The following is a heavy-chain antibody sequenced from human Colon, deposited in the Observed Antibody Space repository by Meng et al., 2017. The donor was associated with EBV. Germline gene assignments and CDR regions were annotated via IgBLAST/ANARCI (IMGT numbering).Heavy chain of an antibody. V-gene: IGHV4-59*08. Sequence: QVQLQDPGPGLVKPSGTLSLTCAVAGGSIGSYYWSWIRQPPGKGLEWIGYIYYSGSTNYNPSLKSRVTISVDTSKNQFSLKLSSVTAADTAVYYCARHFINWFDPWGQGTLVTVSS. CDR2: IYYSGST. J-gene: IGHJ5*02. CDR1: GGSIGSYY. CDR3: ARHFINWFDP.